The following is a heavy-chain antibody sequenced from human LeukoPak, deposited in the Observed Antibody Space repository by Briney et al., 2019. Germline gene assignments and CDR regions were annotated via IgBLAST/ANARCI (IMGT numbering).Heavy chain of an antibody. CDR3: ARYCSGGSCYTKYYFDY. CDR2: IKLDGSEK. J-gene: IGHJ4*02. V-gene: IGHV3-7*01. CDR1: GFTFSSYW. D-gene: IGHD2-15*01. Sequence: GGSLRLSCAASGFTFSSYWMNWVRQVPGKGLEWVAKIKLDGSEKYYVDSVKGRFTITRDNAKNSLYLQMNSLRAEDTAVYYCARYCSGGSCYTKYYFDYWGQGTLVTVSS.